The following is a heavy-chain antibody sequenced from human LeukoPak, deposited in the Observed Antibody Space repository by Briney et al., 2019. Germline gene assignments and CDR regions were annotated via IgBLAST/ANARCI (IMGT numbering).Heavy chain of an antibody. D-gene: IGHD6-6*01. J-gene: IGHJ4*02. V-gene: IGHV3-21*01. CDR1: GFTFSSYS. Sequence: GGSLRLSCAASGFTFSSYSMNWVRQAPGKGLEWVSSISSSSSYIYYADSVKGRFTISRGNAKNSLYLQMNSLRAEDTAVYYCARVRQLEVFDYWGQGTLVTVSS. CDR2: ISSSSSYI. CDR3: ARVRQLEVFDY.